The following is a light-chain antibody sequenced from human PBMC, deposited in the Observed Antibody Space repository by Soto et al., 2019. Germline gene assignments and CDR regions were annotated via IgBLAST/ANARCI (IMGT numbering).Light chain of an antibody. V-gene: IGKV3-15*01. J-gene: IGKJ2*01. CDR3: QQYNNWPQT. Sequence: EIVMTQSPATLSVSPGEGATLSCRASQGISSKLAWFQQRPGQSPRLLIYDASTRAAGLPARFSGSGSGTEFTLTISSLQSEDFAVYYCQQYNNWPQTFGQGTKVDIK. CDR1: QGISSK. CDR2: DAS.